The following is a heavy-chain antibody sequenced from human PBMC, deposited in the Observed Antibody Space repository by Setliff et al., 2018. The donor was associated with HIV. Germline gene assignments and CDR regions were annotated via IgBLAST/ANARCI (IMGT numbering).Heavy chain of an antibody. V-gene: IGHV4-30-4*08. CDR3: ARGSGKMVRGIFSGSYYYFMDV. Sequence: PSETLSLTCTVSGGSISIGDYYWTWIRQHPGKGLEWIGYIHYSGSTFYNPSLTSRVTISVDTSKNQFSLKLSSVTAADTAVYYCARGSGKMVRGIFSGSYYYFMDVWGKGTTVTVSS. CDR1: GGSISIGDYY. D-gene: IGHD3-10*01. J-gene: IGHJ6*03. CDR2: IHYSGST.